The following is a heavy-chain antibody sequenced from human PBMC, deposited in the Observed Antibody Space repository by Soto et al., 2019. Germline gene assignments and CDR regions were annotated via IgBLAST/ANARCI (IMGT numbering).Heavy chain of an antibody. Sequence: ASVKVSCKASGYTFTSYYMHWVRQAPGQGLEWMGIINPSGGSTSYAQKFQGRVTMTRDTSTSTVYMELSSLRSEDTAVYYYASNYDILTGYYKLEPPPYYSYGMDVWGQGTTVTVSS. CDR2: INPSGGST. CDR1: GYTFTSYY. D-gene: IGHD3-9*01. J-gene: IGHJ6*02. V-gene: IGHV1-46*01. CDR3: ASNYDILTGYYKLEPPPYYSYGMDV.